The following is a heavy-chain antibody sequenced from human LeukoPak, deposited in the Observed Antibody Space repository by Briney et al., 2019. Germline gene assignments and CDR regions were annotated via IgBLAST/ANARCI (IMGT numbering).Heavy chain of an antibody. D-gene: IGHD4-17*01. V-gene: IGHV4-59*01. Sequence: SETLSLTCTVSGGSISSYYWSWIRQPPGKGLEWIGYIYYSGSTNYNPSLKSRVTISVDTSKNQFSLKLSSVTAADTAVYYCASLGGSDYGDYFLYYGMDVWGQGTTVTVSS. CDR3: ASLGGSDYGDYFLYYGMDV. CDR1: GGSISSYY. J-gene: IGHJ6*02. CDR2: IYYSGST.